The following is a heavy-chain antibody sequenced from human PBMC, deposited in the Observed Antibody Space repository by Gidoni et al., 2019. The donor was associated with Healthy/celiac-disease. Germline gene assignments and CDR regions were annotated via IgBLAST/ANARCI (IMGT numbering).Heavy chain of an antibody. V-gene: IGHV4-34*01. CDR2: INHSGST. Sequence: QVQLQQWGAGLLKPSETLSLTCAVYGGSFRGYYWSWIRQPPGKGLEWIGEINHSGSTNYNPSLKSRVTISVDTSKNQFSLKLSSVTAADTAVYYCARGAGDSSGYRHRNWYFDLWGRGTLVTVSS. CDR3: ARGAGDSSGYRHRNWYFDL. J-gene: IGHJ2*01. CDR1: GGSFRGYY. D-gene: IGHD3-22*01.